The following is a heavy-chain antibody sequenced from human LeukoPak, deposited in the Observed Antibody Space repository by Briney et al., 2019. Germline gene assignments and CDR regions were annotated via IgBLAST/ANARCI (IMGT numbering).Heavy chain of an antibody. CDR2: IYHSGST. CDR3: ARAPRDSSSSNYMRRFDY. V-gene: IGHV4-38-2*01. D-gene: IGHD3-22*01. Sequence: KSSETLSLTCAGSGYSISSDNYWVWIRQPPGQGLEWTGGIYHSGSTYYNPSLKSRVIMSVDTSKNQFSLKLSSVTAADTAVYYCARAPRDSSSSNYMRRFDYWGQGTLVTVSS. J-gene: IGHJ4*02. CDR1: GYSISSDNY.